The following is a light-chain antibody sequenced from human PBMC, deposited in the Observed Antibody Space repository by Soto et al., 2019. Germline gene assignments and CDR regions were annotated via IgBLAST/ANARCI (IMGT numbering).Light chain of an antibody. J-gene: IGKJ5*01. V-gene: IGKV3-15*01. CDR1: QNINTN. Sequence: EIEMTQSPATLSLSPGARATLSCRASQNINTNLAWYQQSPGRAPRLFIYHTSTRATGIPDRFSGSGSGTEFTLTISSLQSGDFAVYYCQQYNNWPPITFGQGTRLEIK. CDR2: HTS. CDR3: QQYNNWPPIT.